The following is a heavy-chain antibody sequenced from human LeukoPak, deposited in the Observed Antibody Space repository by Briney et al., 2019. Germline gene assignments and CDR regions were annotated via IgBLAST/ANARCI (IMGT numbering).Heavy chain of an antibody. CDR2: ITSGSAL. D-gene: IGHD3-3*01. V-gene: IGHV3-23*01. CDR1: GLTLSSHS. J-gene: IGHJ6*02. CDR3: AKGKAFTIFGVGERYYYYYYGMDV. Sequence: GGSLRLSCAASGLTLSSHSMTWVRQVPGKGLEWVSSITSGSALHYADSVKGRFTISRDNSKNTLYLQMNSLRAEDTAVYYCAKGKAFTIFGVGERYYYYYYGMDVWGQGTTVTVSS.